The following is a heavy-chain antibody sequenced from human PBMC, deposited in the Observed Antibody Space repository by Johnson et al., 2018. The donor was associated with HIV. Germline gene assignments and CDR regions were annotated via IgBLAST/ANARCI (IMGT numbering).Heavy chain of an antibody. CDR3: AKGQIISSRLGAFDI. CDR1: GFTFSNYG. Sequence: QVQLVESGGGVVQPGRSLRLSCAASGFTFSNYGMHWVRQAPGKGLEWVAFIPYDGSNKYYADSVKGRFTISRDNSKNTLYLQMNSLRAEDTAVYYCAKGQIISSRLGAFDIWGQGTMVTVSS. D-gene: IGHD6-6*01. J-gene: IGHJ3*02. CDR2: IPYDGSNK. V-gene: IGHV3-30*18.